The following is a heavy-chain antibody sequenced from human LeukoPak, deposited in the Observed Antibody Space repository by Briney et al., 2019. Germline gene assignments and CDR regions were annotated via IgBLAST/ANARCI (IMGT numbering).Heavy chain of an antibody. CDR2: GIPIFGTA. CDR3: SGALITIVEVPAASSTESLFDP. CDR1: VGTFSSCA. D-gene: IGHD2-2*01. V-gene: IGHV1-69*01. Sequence: SVTVSCKSSVGTFSSCAISWVRQPPGQGLEWMGRGIPIFGTANYAQKFQGRVTITADESPRTAYMELSSLGSEDRAEFYLSGALITIVEVPAASSTESLFDPWGQGTLVTVSS. J-gene: IGHJ5*02.